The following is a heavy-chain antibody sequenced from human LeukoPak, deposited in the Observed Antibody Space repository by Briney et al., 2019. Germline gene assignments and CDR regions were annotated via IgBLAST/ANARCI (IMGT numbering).Heavy chain of an antibody. D-gene: IGHD2-21*01. J-gene: IGHJ4*02. CDR3: AKAPVTSCRGAYCYPFDS. CDR1: GFTFSSYA. V-gene: IGHV3-23*01. Sequence: GGSLRLSCAASGFTFSSYAMSWVRQAPGKGLEWVSTISSSTGMTYYADSVKGRFTFSRDNSRNTLYLQMNSLRAEDAAVYFCAKAPVTSCRGAYCYPFDSWGQGTLVTVSS. CDR2: ISSSTGMT.